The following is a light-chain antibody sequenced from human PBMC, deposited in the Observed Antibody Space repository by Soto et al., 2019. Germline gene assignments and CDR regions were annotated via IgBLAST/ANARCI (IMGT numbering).Light chain of an antibody. Sequence: QSALTQPASVSGSPGQSITISYTGTSSDVGGYNYVSWYQQHPGKAPKFMIYDVSNRPSGVSNRFSGSKSGNTASLTISGLQAEDEADYYCSSYTTSNTRQIVFGTGTKLTFL. CDR2: DVS. J-gene: IGLJ1*01. CDR1: SSDVGGYNY. CDR3: SSYTTSNTRQIV. V-gene: IGLV2-14*01.